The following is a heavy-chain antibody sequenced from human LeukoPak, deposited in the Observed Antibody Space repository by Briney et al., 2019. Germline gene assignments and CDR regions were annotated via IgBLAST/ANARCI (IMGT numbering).Heavy chain of an antibody. D-gene: IGHD4-17*01. CDR2: IYYSGST. J-gene: IGHJ1*01. CDR3: ARQFRATTVTTQYFQH. V-gene: IGHV4-39*01. CDR1: GGSISSSSYY. Sequence: PSETLSLTCTVSGGSISSSSYYWGWIRQPPGKGLEWIGSIYYSGSTYYNPSLKSRVTISVDTSKNQFSLKLSSVTAADTAVYYCARQFRATTVTTQYFQHWGQGTLVTVSS.